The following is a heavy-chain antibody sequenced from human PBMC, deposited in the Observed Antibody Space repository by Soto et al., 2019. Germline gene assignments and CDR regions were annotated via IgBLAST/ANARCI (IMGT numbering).Heavy chain of an antibody. Sequence: GGSLRLSCAASGFTFSDYYMSWIRQAPGKGLEWVSYISSSGSTIYYADSVKGRFTISRDNAKNSLYLQMNSLRAEDTAVYYCARGTRPAAPYDAFDIWGQGTMVTVSS. CDR3: ARGTRPAAPYDAFDI. V-gene: IGHV3-11*01. CDR2: ISSSGSTI. J-gene: IGHJ3*02. D-gene: IGHD2-2*01. CDR1: GFTFSDYY.